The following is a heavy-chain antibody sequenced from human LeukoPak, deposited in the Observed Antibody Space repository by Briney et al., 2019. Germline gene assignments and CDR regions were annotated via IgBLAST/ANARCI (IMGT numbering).Heavy chain of an antibody. CDR2: TYYRSKWYN. Sequence: SQTLSLTCAISGDSVSSNSAAWNWIRQSPSRGLEWLGRTYYRSKWYNDYAISVKSRITINPDTSKNQFSLHPNSVTPGDTAVYYCARGTATASYPINWFDPWGQGILVTVSS. D-gene: IGHD1-14*01. V-gene: IGHV6-1*01. CDR1: GDSVSSNSAA. J-gene: IGHJ5*02. CDR3: ARGTATASYPINWFDP.